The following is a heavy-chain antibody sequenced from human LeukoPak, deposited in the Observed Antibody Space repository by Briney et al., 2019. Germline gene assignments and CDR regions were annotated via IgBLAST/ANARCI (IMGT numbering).Heavy chain of an antibody. V-gene: IGHV3-11*01. CDR2: ISNSGSAM. Sequence: PGVPLSLSCIPSTYLLSDYYVPWIRESTGKALECISYISNSGSAMCYENSVKVRFTNSRVNAKNSVYLQMSSLRSDDTAVYYCARTSWGVDTPMLHYYFDMALWGKGTAVTVSS. J-gene: IGHJ6*03. CDR1: TYLLSDYY. D-gene: IGHD5-18*01. CDR3: ARTSWGVDTPMLHYYFDMAL.